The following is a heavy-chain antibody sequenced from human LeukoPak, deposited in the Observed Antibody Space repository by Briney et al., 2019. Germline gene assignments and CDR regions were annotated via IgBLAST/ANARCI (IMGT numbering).Heavy chain of an antibody. D-gene: IGHD5-12*01. J-gene: IGHJ5*02. Sequence: SETLSLTCTVSGGSISSGGYYWSWIRQHPGKGLEWIGYIYYRGSTYYNPSLKSRVTISVDTSKNQFSLKLSSVTAAATAGYYCARGYSGYDSWGQGTLVTVSS. CDR1: GGSISSGGYY. V-gene: IGHV4-31*03. CDR3: ARGYSGYDS. CDR2: IYYRGST.